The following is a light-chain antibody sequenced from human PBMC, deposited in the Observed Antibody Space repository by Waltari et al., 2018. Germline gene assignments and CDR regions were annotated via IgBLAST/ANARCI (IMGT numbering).Light chain of an antibody. CDR2: GNS. CDR1: SSNIGAGYD. Sequence: QSVLTQPPSVSGAPGQRVTISCTGSSSNIGAGYDVPWYQQLPGTAPKLLIYGNSNRPAGVPERFSGSKSGTSASLAITGLQAEDEADYYCQSYDSSLSGSVFGGGTKLTVL. V-gene: IGLV1-40*01. CDR3: QSYDSSLSGSV. J-gene: IGLJ2*01.